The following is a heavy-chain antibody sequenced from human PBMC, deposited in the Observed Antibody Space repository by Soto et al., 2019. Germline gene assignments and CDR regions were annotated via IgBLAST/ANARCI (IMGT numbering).Heavy chain of an antibody. CDR2: IYSGGST. CDR1: GFTVSSNY. J-gene: IGHJ3*02. Sequence: GGSLRLSCAASGFTVSSNYMSWVRQAPGKGLEWVSVIYSGGSTYYADSVKGRFTISRHNSKNTLYLQMNSLRAEDTAVYYCSRGREETGDGPGNAFDIWGQGTMVTVSS. V-gene: IGHV3-53*04. D-gene: IGHD7-27*01. CDR3: SRGREETGDGPGNAFDI.